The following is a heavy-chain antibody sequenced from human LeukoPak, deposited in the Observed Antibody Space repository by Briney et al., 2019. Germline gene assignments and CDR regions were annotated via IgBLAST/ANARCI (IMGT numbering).Heavy chain of an antibody. Sequence: GGSLRLSCAASGFTFSSYSMNWVRQAPGKGLEWVSSISSSSSYIYYADSVKGRFTISGDNAKNSLYLQMTSLRAEDTAVYYCARVPFWTGGFDPWGQGTLVTVSS. J-gene: IGHJ5*02. D-gene: IGHD3/OR15-3a*01. CDR1: GFTFSSYS. CDR3: ARVPFWTGGFDP. CDR2: ISSSSSYI. V-gene: IGHV3-21*01.